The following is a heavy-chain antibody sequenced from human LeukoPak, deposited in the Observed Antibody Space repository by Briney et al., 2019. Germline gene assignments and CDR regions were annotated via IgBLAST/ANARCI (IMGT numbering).Heavy chain of an antibody. V-gene: IGHV3-21*01. J-gene: IGHJ4*02. CDR1: GFTFSSYS. CDR2: ISSSSSYI. CDR3: ARDGSVGQDFDY. D-gene: IGHD3-10*01. Sequence: PGGSLRLSCAASGFTFSSYSMNWVRQAPGKGLEGVSSISSSSSYIYYADSVKGRFTISRDNAKNSLYLQMNSLRAEDTAVYYCARDGSVGQDFDYWGQGTLVTVSS.